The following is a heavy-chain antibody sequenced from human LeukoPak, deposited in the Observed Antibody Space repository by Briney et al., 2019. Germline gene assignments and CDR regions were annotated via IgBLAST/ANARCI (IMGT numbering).Heavy chain of an antibody. CDR1: GFTFSSYW. CDR2: IKQDGSEQ. Sequence: QSGGSLRLSCAASGFTFSSYWMSWVRQAPGKGLEWVANIKQDGSEQYYVDSVKGRFTISRDNAKNSLSLQMNSLRAEDTALYYCARVTTSTVISYWGQGTLVTVSS. V-gene: IGHV3-7*03. CDR3: ARVTTSTVISY. J-gene: IGHJ4*02. D-gene: IGHD5-18*01.